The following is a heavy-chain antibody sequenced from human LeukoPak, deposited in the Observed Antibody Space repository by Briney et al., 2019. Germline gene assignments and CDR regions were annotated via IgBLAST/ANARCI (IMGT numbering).Heavy chain of an antibody. J-gene: IGHJ6*04. D-gene: IGHD3-10*02. V-gene: IGHV3-48*03. Sequence: GGSLRLSCAASGFTFSSYGMHWVRQAPVKGLEWVSYISSSGSTIYYADSVKGRFTISRDNAKNSLYLQMNSLRAEDTAVYYCAELGITMIGGVWGKGTTVTISS. CDR3: AELGITMIGGV. CDR2: ISSSGSTI. CDR1: GFTFSSYG.